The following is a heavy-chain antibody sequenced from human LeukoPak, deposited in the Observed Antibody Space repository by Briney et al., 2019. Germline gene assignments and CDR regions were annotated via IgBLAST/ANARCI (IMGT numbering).Heavy chain of an antibody. Sequence: SETLSLTCTVSGYSISSGYYWGWIRQPPGKGLEWIGSIYHSGSTYYNPSLKSRVTISVDTSKNQFSLKLSSVTAADTAVYYCARQGSGYYRDLFDIWGQGTMVTVSS. CDR2: IYHSGST. CDR3: ARQGSGYYRDLFDI. V-gene: IGHV4-38-2*02. CDR1: GYSISSGYY. D-gene: IGHD3-22*01. J-gene: IGHJ3*02.